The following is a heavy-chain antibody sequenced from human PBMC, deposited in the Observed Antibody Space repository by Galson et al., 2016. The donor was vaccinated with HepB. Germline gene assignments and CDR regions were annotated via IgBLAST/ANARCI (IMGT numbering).Heavy chain of an antibody. J-gene: IGHJ4*02. CDR1: GFTFSDYA. CDR2: VSGSSDYT. D-gene: IGHD2-21*01. V-gene: IGHV3-23*01. Sequence: SLRLSCAASGFTFSDYAMNWVRQAPGKGLEWVSSVSGSSDYTYSADSVKGRFTISRDNTKDILYLQMNSLTGGDTAVYFCAKGRGVLGVGTTPDGGGRGTLVTVS. CDR3: AKGRGVLGVGTTPDG.